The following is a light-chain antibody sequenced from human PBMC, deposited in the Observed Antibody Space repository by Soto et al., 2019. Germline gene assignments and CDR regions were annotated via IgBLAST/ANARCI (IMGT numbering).Light chain of an antibody. CDR1: QSISSW. CDR3: QQYNSWWT. V-gene: IGKV1-5*03. J-gene: IGKJ1*01. CDR2: KAS. Sequence: DIQMTESPSTLSASVGDRVTITCRASQSISSWLAWYQQKPGKAPKLLIYKASSLESGVPSRFSGSESGTEFTLTISGLQPDDFATYYCQQYNSWWTFGQGTKVDIK.